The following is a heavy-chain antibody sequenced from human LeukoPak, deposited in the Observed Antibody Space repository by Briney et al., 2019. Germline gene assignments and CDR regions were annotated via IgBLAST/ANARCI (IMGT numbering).Heavy chain of an antibody. CDR3: ARDCNSNSCYKNGDI. D-gene: IGHD2-2*01. Sequence: GGSLKLSCAASGFTFSGSAMHWVRQASGKGLEWVGRIRSKANSYATAYAASVKGRFTISRDNAKNSLYLQMNRLSAEDTAVYYCARDCNSNSCYKNGDIWGQGTRVTVSS. J-gene: IGHJ3*02. V-gene: IGHV3-73*01. CDR2: IRSKANSYAT. CDR1: GFTFSGSA.